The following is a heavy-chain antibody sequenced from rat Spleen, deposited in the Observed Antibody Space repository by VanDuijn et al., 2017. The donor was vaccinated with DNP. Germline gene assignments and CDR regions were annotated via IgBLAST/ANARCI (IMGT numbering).Heavy chain of an antibody. CDR2: ISSGGSK. CDR3: TGGDY. J-gene: IGHJ2*01. CDR1: GFSLTSYG. Sequence: QVQLKESGPGLVQPSQTLSLTCTVSGFSLTSYGVSWVRQPPGEGLEWIAAISSGGSKYYNSSLKSRLSISRDTSKSQVFLKMNSLQTKDTAIYFCTGGDYWGQGVIVTVST. V-gene: IGHV2S12*01.